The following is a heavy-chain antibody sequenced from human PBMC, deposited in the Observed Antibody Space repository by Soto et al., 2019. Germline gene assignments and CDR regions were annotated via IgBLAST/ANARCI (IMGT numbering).Heavy chain of an antibody. CDR3: TLRQDTSRGPIY. V-gene: IGHV2-5*01. D-gene: IGHD2-2*01. Sequence: QITLKESGPTLVKPTQTLTLTCTVSGFSLSTGGRTVGWIRQPPGKAPEWLALSLQYSPSLQSRLTFTKDTSKNQVFLTMTNMDPVDTATYYCTLRQDTSRGPIYWGQGSLVTVSS. J-gene: IGHJ4*02. CDR1: GFSLSTGGRT. CDR2: SL.